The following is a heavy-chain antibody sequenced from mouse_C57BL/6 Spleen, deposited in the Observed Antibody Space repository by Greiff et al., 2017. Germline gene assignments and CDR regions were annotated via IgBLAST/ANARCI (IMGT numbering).Heavy chain of an antibody. Sequence: ESGPGLVKPSQSLSLTCSVTGYCITSGYYWNWIRQFPGNKLEWMGYISYDGSNNYNPSLKNRISITRDTSKNQFFLKLNSVTTEDTATYYCAREYYGSFAYWGQGTLVTVSA. V-gene: IGHV3-6*01. CDR1: GYCITSGYY. CDR2: ISYDGSN. J-gene: IGHJ3*01. CDR3: AREYYGSFAY. D-gene: IGHD1-1*01.